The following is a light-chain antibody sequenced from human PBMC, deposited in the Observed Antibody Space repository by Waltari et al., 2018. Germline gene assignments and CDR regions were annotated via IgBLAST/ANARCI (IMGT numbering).Light chain of an antibody. CDR2: GNT. Sequence: QSVLTQPPSVSGAPGQRVTISCTGSSSNIGTGYDVQWYRQLPGSAPKLRLFGNTTRPSGVPDRFSGAKSGASASLAITWLQAEDEAVYYCHSYDIGLTAWVFGGGTKLTVL. CDR1: SSNIGTGYD. V-gene: IGLV1-40*01. J-gene: IGLJ3*02. CDR3: HSYDIGLTAWV.